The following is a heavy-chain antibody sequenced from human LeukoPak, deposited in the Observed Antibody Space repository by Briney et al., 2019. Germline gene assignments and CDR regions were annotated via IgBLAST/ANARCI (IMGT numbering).Heavy chain of an antibody. J-gene: IGHJ5*02. CDR1: GGSFSGYY. Sequence: SETLSLTCAVYGGSFSGYYWSWIRQPPGKGLEWIGEINHSGSTNYNPSLKSRVAISVDTSKNQFSLKLRSVTAADTAVYYCARVTSRLGWFDPWGQGTLVTVSS. CDR2: INHSGST. CDR3: ARVTSRLGWFDP. D-gene: IGHD1-14*01. V-gene: IGHV4-34*01.